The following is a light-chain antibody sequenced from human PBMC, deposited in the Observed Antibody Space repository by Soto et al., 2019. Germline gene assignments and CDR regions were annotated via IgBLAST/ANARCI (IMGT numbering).Light chain of an antibody. Sequence: EIQMTPSPSTLSASVVETVTVTCRASQSVSGWLAWYQQKPGEAPKLLIYDASALPRGVPSRFSGSGSGIKFTLTIASLQPDDFATYYCQQYETFSGTFGPGTKVDIK. CDR1: QSVSGW. CDR2: DAS. V-gene: IGKV1-5*01. J-gene: IGKJ1*01. CDR3: QQYETFSGT.